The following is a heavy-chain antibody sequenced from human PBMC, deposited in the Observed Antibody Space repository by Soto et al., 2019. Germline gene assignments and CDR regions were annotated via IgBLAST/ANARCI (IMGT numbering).Heavy chain of an antibody. J-gene: IGHJ4*02. CDR2: INMDGSST. Sequence: EVQLVESGGGLVQPGGSLRLSCAASGFTFSGDWMHWVRQAAGKGLVWVSRINMDGSSTNCADSVKGRFTISRDNAKNTLYLQMNSLRVDDTAVYYCARGPRGLYHHDYWGQGALVTVSS. CDR1: GFTFSGDW. CDR3: ARGPRGLYHHDY. D-gene: IGHD2-2*01. V-gene: IGHV3-74*01.